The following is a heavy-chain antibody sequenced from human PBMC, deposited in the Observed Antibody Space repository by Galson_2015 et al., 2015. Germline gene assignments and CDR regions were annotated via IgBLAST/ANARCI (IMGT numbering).Heavy chain of an antibody. CDR1: GFTFSSYP. CDR3: ARGFDPDAFDI. CDR2: IYYSGST. V-gene: IGHV4-59*01. D-gene: IGHD3-3*01. J-gene: IGHJ3*02. Sequence: LRLSCAAPGFTFSSYPMGWVRQAPGKGLEWIGYIYYSGSTYYNPSLKSRVTISVDTSKNQFSLKLSSVTAAYTAVYYCARGFDPDAFDIWGQGTMVTVSS.